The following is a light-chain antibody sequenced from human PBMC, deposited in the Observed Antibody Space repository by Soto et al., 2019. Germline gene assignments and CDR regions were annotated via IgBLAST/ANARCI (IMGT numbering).Light chain of an antibody. Sequence: DIQMTQSPSTLSASVGDRVTITCRASQSISSWLAWYQQKPGKAPKLLIYDASSLESGVPSRFSGSGSGTEFTLTISSLQPDDFATYYCQQYNSYLTFGGRTKVDIK. CDR1: QSISSW. J-gene: IGKJ4*01. CDR2: DAS. V-gene: IGKV1-5*01. CDR3: QQYNSYLT.